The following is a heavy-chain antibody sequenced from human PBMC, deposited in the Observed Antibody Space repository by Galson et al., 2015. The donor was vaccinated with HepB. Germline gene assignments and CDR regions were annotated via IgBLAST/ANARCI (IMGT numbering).Heavy chain of an antibody. CDR3: VKEGSWFGGDWFDP. CDR1: GFIFRHHA. Sequence: SLRLSCAGSGFIFRHHAMAWIRQAPGKGLEWVSGINGRGSTRSYSDAVKGRFSISSDNSKDTVFLQMDNLRAEDTAVYYCVKEGSWFGGDWFDPWGQGALVTVS. J-gene: IGHJ5*02. CDR2: INGRGSTR. V-gene: IGHV3-23*01. D-gene: IGHD3-16*01.